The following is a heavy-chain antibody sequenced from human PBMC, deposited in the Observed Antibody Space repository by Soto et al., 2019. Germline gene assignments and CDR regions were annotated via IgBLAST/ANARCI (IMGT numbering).Heavy chain of an antibody. CDR3: AKGTGVLYYGMDV. V-gene: IGHV3-21*04. D-gene: IGHD1-1*01. Sequence: PGGSLRLSCAASGFTFSSYSMNWVRQAPGKGLEWVSSISSSSSYIYYADSVEGRFTISRDNAKNSLYLQMNSLRAEDTAVYYCAKGTGVLYYGMDVWGQGTTVTVSS. CDR2: ISSSSSYI. J-gene: IGHJ6*02. CDR1: GFTFSSYS.